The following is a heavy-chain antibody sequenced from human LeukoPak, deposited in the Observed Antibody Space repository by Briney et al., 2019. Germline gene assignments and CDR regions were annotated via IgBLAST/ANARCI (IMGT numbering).Heavy chain of an antibody. CDR1: GLTFGHQY. V-gene: IGHV3-11*01. CDR3: AKDILGGDYYDSSGAFDI. Sequence: GGSLRLSCAASGLTFGHQYMTWIRQTPGKGLEWVSFISGDGRRTFYPDSVKGRFTISMDNTKNSLYLQMNSLRAEDTALYYCAKDILGGDYYDSSGAFDIWGQGTMVTVSS. J-gene: IGHJ3*02. D-gene: IGHD3-22*01. CDR2: ISGDGRRT.